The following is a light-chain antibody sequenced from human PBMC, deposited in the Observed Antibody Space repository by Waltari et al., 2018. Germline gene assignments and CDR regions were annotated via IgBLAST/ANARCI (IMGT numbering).Light chain of an antibody. CDR2: AAS. CDR1: QSVSIN. Sequence: EIVMTQSPATLSLSLGERVTLSCRASQSVSINLAWYQQKPGQAPRVLLYAASTRATGIPARFSGSGSGTEFTLTISSLQSEDFAVYYCQQYNNWPPMYTFGQGTKLEIK. J-gene: IGKJ2*01. CDR3: QQYNNWPPMYT. V-gene: IGKV3-15*01.